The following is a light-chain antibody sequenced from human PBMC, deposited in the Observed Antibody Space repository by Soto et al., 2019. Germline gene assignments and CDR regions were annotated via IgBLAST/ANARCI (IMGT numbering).Light chain of an antibody. CDR3: AAWDDSLNGVL. V-gene: IGLV1-44*01. Sequence: QPVLTQPPSASGTPGQRVTISCSGSSSNIGSHTVNWYQHLPGTAPKLLLYNNNQRPSGVPDRFSGSRSGTSASLAISGLQSEDEANYYCAAWDDSLNGVLFGGGTKVTVL. CDR2: NNN. CDR1: SSNIGSHT. J-gene: IGLJ2*01.